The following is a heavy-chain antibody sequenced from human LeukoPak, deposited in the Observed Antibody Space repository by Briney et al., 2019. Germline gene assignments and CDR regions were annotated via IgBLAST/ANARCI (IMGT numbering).Heavy chain of an antibody. CDR1: GYTLTELS. Sequence: GASVKVSCKVSGYTLTELSMHWVRQAPGKGLEWMGGFDPEDGETIYAQKFQGRVTMTTDTSTSTAYMELRSLRSDDTAVYYCARGSVVRGVIAYNWFDPWGQGTLVTVSS. V-gene: IGHV1-24*01. CDR3: ARGSVVRGVIAYNWFDP. D-gene: IGHD3-10*01. J-gene: IGHJ5*02. CDR2: FDPEDGET.